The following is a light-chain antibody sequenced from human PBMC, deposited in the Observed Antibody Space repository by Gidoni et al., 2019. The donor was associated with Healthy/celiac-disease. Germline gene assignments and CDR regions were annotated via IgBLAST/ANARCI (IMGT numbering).Light chain of an antibody. Sequence: DIQMTQSPSTLSASVGDRVTITCRASQSISSWLSWYQQKPGQAPKLLIYDASSLESGVPSRFSGSGSGTEFTLTISSLQPDYFATYYCQQYNSYLTFGQWTKVEIK. CDR2: DAS. CDR1: QSISSW. J-gene: IGKJ1*01. CDR3: QQYNSYLT. V-gene: IGKV1-5*01.